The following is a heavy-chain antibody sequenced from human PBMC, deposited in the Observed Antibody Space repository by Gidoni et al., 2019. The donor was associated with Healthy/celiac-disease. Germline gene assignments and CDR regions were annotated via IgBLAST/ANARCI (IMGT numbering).Heavy chain of an antibody. Sequence: EVQLVESGGGLVQPGGSLRLSCAASGFTFSRYSMNWVRQAPGKGLEWVSYISSSSSTIYYADSVKGRFTISRDNAKNSLYLQMNSLRDEDTAVYYCAREEYYDFWSGYYRGYFDYWGQGTLVTVSS. CDR1: GFTFSRYS. CDR3: AREEYYDFWSGYYRGYFDY. D-gene: IGHD3-3*01. CDR2: ISSSSSTI. V-gene: IGHV3-48*02. J-gene: IGHJ4*02.